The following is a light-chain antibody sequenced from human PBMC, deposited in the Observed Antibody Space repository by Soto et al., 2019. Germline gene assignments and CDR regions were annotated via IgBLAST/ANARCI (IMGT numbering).Light chain of an antibody. V-gene: IGKV3-15*01. J-gene: IGKJ1*01. CDR3: QQYNNCPWT. Sequence: EIVMTQSPATLSVSPGERATLSCRASQSVSSNLAWYQQKPGQAPRLLIYGASTRATGIPARFSGSGSGIEFTLTISSLQSEDFAVYYCQQYNNCPWTFGQGTKVEIK. CDR2: GAS. CDR1: QSVSSN.